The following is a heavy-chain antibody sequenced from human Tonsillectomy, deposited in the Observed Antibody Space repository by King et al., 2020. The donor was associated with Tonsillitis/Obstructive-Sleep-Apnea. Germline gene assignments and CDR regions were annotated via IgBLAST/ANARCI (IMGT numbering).Heavy chain of an antibody. J-gene: IGHJ3*02. V-gene: IGHV7-4-1*02. CDR3: ARDSTGHNAFDI. Sequence: VQLVQSGSELKKPGASVKVSCTASGYTFTNCALNWVRQAPGQGLEWMGWINTNTGNPTYAQGFIGRFVFSLDTSVTTAYLQISRLRAEDTAMYFCARDSTGHNAFDIWGQGTVVTVSS. CDR1: GYTFTNCA. D-gene: IGHD4-17*01. CDR2: INTNTGNP.